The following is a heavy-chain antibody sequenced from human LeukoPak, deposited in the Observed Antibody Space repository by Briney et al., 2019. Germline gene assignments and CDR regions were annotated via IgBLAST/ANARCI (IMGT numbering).Heavy chain of an antibody. CDR1: GYTFTGYY. V-gene: IGHV1-2*02. CDR2: INPNSGGT. D-gene: IGHD5/OR15-5a*01. CDR3: ARDNAQISVLFY. J-gene: IGHJ4*02. Sequence: GASVKVSCKASGYTFTGYYMHWVRQAPGQGLEWMGWINPNSGGTNYAQKFQGRVTMTRDTSISTAYMELRSLRSDDTAVYYCARDNAQISVLFYWGQGTLVTVSS.